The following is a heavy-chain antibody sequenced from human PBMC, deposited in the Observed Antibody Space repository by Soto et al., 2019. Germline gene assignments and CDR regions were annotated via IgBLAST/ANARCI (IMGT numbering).Heavy chain of an antibody. Sequence: QVQLVQSGAEVKKPGASVKVSCKASGYTFTGYYMHWVRQAPGQGLEWMGWINPNSGGTNYAQKLQGWVTMTRDTSISTAYMELSRLRSDDTAVYYCATSSGWAHANWYFDLWGRGTLVTVSS. CDR3: ATSSGWAHANWYFDL. CDR2: INPNSGGT. V-gene: IGHV1-2*04. CDR1: GYTFTGYY. D-gene: IGHD6-19*01. J-gene: IGHJ2*01.